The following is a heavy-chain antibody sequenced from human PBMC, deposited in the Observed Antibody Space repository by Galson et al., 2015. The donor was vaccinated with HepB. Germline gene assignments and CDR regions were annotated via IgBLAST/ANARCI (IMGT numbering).Heavy chain of an antibody. D-gene: IGHD3-10*01. J-gene: IGHJ4*02. V-gene: IGHV1-69*16. CDR2: LIPTLGSA. CDR1: GGVFDSST. CDR3: ARIGLGSYYNLGY. Sequence: SVKVSCKASGGVFDSSTISWVRQAPGRGLEWMGGLIPTLGSANYTQKFQGRVTITRDTSASTAYMELSSLRSEDTAVYYCARIGLGSYYNLGYWGQGTLVTVSS.